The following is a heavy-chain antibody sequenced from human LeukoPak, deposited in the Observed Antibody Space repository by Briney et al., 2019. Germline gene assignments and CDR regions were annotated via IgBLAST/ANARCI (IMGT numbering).Heavy chain of an antibody. Sequence: GGSLRLSCAASGFTFSSYAMSWVRQAPGKGLEWVSAISGSGGGTYYADSVKGRFTISRDNSKNTLYLQMNSLRAEDTAVYYCASPGGYSSSWYGGDYWGQGTLVTVSS. CDR2: ISGSGGGT. J-gene: IGHJ4*02. V-gene: IGHV3-23*01. D-gene: IGHD6-13*01. CDR1: GFTFSSYA. CDR3: ASPGGYSSSWYGGDY.